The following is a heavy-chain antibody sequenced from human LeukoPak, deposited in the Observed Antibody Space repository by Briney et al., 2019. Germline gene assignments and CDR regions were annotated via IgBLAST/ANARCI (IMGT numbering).Heavy chain of an antibody. CDR2: IVVGSGNT. CDR1: GFTFTSSA. D-gene: IGHD6-19*01. CDR3: AAFYSSGPPGDFDY. V-gene: IGHV1-58*02. Sequence: GASVKVSCKASGFTFTSSAMQWVRQARGQRLEWIGWIVVGSGNTNHAQKFQERVTITRDMSTSTAYMELSSLRSEDTAVYYCAAFYSSGPPGDFDYWGQGTLVTVSS. J-gene: IGHJ4*02.